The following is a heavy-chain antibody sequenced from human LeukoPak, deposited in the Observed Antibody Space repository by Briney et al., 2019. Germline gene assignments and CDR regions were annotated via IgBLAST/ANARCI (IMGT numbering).Heavy chain of an antibody. Sequence: GGSLRLSCAASGFTFSSYSMNWVRQAPGKGLEWVSYISSSSRTTYYADSVKGRFTISRDNSKNTLYLQMNSLRAEDTAVYYCAKDRGAALPGFLDYWGQGTLVTVSS. V-gene: IGHV3-48*01. D-gene: IGHD6-13*01. CDR1: GFTFSSYS. J-gene: IGHJ4*02. CDR3: AKDRGAALPGFLDY. CDR2: ISSSSRTT.